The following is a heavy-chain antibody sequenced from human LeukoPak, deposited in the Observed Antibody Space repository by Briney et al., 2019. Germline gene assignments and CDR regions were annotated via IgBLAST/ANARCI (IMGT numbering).Heavy chain of an antibody. J-gene: IGHJ4*02. Sequence: SETLSLTCTISGYSISSGYYWGWIRQPPGKGLEWIWSIYHSGSTYYNPSLKSRVTISLDTSENQFSLKLSSVTAADTAVYYCARDLYSSGWGYFDYWGQGTLVTVSS. CDR1: GYSISSGYY. CDR3: ARDLYSSGWGYFDY. CDR2: IYHSGST. D-gene: IGHD6-19*01. V-gene: IGHV4-38-2*02.